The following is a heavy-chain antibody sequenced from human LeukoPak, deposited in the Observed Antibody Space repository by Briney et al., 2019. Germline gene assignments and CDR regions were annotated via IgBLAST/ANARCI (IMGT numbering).Heavy chain of an antibody. CDR1: GYTFTSYS. D-gene: IGHD3-10*01. CDR2: ISAYNGNT. J-gene: IGHJ6*02. Sequence: ASVKVSCKASGYTFTSYSISWVRQAPGQGLEWMGWISAYNGNTNYAQKLQGRVTMTTDTSTSTAYMELRSLRSDDTAVYYCATVPIRYYYGMDVWGQGTTVTVSS. V-gene: IGHV1-18*01. CDR3: ATVPIRYYYGMDV.